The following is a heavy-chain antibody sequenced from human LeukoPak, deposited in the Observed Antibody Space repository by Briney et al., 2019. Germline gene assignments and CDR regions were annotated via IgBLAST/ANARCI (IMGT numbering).Heavy chain of an antibody. CDR3: ARGYSSPP. V-gene: IGHV3-21*01. CDR2: ISSSGSYI. D-gene: IGHD6-19*01. CDR1: GFTFSRFS. J-gene: IGHJ5*02. Sequence: PGGSLRLSCAASGFTFSRFSMNWVRQAPGKGLEWVSSISSSGSYIFYADSLKGWFTISRDNAKNSLYLQMNSLRAEDTAVYYCARGYSSPPWGQGTLVTVSS.